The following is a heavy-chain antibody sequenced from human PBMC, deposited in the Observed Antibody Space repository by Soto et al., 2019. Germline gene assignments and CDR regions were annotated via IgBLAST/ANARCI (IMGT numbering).Heavy chain of an antibody. CDR2: ISHIGSA. J-gene: IGHJ4*02. CDR3: AREAGVVGANYFDY. D-gene: IGHD1-26*01. V-gene: IGHV4-30-2*01. Sequence: QLQLQESGARLVKPSQTLSLTCGVSGGSMTSGGHPWAWIRQPPGKGLEWIGSISHIGSAFYTPSLMGRATISVDRSKNQFHLSLNFVTAADTAVYYCAREAGVVGANYFDYWGQGILVTVSS. CDR1: GGSMTSGGHP.